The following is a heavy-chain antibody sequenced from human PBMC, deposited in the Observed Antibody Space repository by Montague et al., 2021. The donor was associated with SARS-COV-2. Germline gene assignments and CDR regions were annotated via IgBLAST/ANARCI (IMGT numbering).Heavy chain of an antibody. CDR2: IYYSGST. Sequence: SETLSLTCTVSGGSISSSSYYWGWIRQPPGKGLWWIGSIYYSGSTYYNPSLKSRVTISVDTSKNQFSLKLSSVTAADTAVYYCARHGKTRIAMVVVVIGYCDYWGQGALVTVS. CDR1: GGSISSSSYY. V-gene: IGHV4-39*01. CDR3: ARHGKTRIAMVVVVIGYCDY. D-gene: IGHD3-22*01. J-gene: IGHJ4*02.